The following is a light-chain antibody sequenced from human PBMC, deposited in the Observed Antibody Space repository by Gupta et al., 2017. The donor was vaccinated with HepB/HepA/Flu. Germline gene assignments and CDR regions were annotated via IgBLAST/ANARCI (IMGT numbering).Light chain of an antibody. Sequence: DIVLTQSPDFQSVSPKEKVTISCRASQSIGRSLNWFQQKPGQSPKLLIKYASESISGVPSRFSGSGSGTDFPLTINSLEADDAAVYYCHQSYTLPRTFGQGTKVEIK. J-gene: IGKJ1*01. CDR1: QSIGRS. CDR3: HQSYTLPRT. CDR2: YAS. V-gene: IGKV6D-21*02.